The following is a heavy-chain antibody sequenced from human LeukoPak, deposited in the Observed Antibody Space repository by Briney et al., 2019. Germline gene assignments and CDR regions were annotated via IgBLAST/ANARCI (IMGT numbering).Heavy chain of an antibody. Sequence: GGSLRLSCAASGFTFSSYSMNWVRQAPGKGLEWVSYISSSSSTIYYADSVKGRFTISRDNAKNSLYLQMNSLRAEDTAVYYCARGGSNWAFDIWGQGTMVTVSS. CDR2: ISSSSSTI. V-gene: IGHV3-48*04. CDR1: GFTFSSYS. D-gene: IGHD2-15*01. J-gene: IGHJ3*02. CDR3: ARGGSNWAFDI.